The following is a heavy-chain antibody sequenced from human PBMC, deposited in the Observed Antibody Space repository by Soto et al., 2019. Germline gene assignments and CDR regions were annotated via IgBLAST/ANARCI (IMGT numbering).Heavy chain of an antibody. CDR1: GGSFSGYY. Sequence: QVQLQQWGAGLLKPSETLSLTCAVYGGSFSGYYWSWIRQPPGTGLEWIGEINHSGSTNYNPSLKSRVTISVDTSKNQFSLKLSSVTAADTAVYYCARKGADYDSTRYYFYYLGQGTLVTVSS. CDR2: INHSGST. V-gene: IGHV4-34*01. J-gene: IGHJ4*02. CDR3: ARKGADYDSTRYYFYY. D-gene: IGHD3-22*01.